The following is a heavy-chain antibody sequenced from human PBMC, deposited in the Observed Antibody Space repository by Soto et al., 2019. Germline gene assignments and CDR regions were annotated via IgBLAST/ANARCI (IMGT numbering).Heavy chain of an antibody. D-gene: IGHD5-12*01. CDR3: AKEYNGYVPWYFDY. Sequence: QVQLVQSGAEVRKPGASVKVSCKTSGYTFTSYYIHWVRQAPGQGLEWMGVINLSDGSTSHAQKFQGRVTMTGDTSTRTVYMEMSSLKSEDTAVYYCAKEYNGYVPWYFDYWGQGPLVTASS. J-gene: IGHJ4*02. V-gene: IGHV1-46*01. CDR2: INLSDGST. CDR1: GYTFTSYY.